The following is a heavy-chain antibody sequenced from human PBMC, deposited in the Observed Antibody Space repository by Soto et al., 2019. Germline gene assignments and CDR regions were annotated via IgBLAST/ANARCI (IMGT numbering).Heavy chain of an antibody. D-gene: IGHD2-2*01. J-gene: IGHJ5*02. CDR1: GGSISSYY. V-gene: IGHV4-59*01. Sequence: SETLSLTCTVSGGSISSYYWSWIRQPPGKGLEWIGYIYYSGSTNYNPSLKSRVTISVDTSKNQFSLKLSSVTAADTAVYYCACTGYCSSTRCYQNLWGQGTLVIVSS. CDR3: ACTGYCSSTRCYQNL. CDR2: IYYSGST.